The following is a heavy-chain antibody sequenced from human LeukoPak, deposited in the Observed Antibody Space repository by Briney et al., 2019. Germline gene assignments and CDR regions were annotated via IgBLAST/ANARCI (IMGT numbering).Heavy chain of an antibody. CDR3: AKAHGGVVPAAIRPGDY. J-gene: IGHJ4*02. CDR1: GFTFSSYA. D-gene: IGHD2-2*01. Sequence: GGSLRLSCAASGFTFSSYAMSWVRQAPGKGLEWVSAISGSGGSTYYADSVKGRFTISRDSSKNTLYLQMNSLRAEDTAVYYCAKAHGGVVPAAIRPGDYWGQGTLVTVSS. CDR2: ISGSGGST. V-gene: IGHV3-23*01.